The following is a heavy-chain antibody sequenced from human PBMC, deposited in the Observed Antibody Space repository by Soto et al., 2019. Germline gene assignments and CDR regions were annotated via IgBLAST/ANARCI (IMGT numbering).Heavy chain of an antibody. CDR3: AREGGFDWFYP. Sequence: GSRRLSCEGSVFIASDYEMNWVGQVPGKGLEWILYISISGTIIYYADSVKGRFTISRDNAKNSVYLQMNSLRVEDTAIYYCAREGGFDWFYPWGQGTLVTVSS. J-gene: IGHJ5*02. V-gene: IGHV3-48*03. CDR2: ISISGTII. CDR1: VFIASDYE.